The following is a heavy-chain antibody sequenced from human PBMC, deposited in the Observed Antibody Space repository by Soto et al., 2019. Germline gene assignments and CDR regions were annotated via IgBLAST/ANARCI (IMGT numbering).Heavy chain of an antibody. D-gene: IGHD3-9*01. Sequence: SETLSLTCAVYGGSFSGYYWSWIRQPPGKGLEWIGEINHSGSTNYNPSLKSRVTISLDKSKSQFSLKLNSVTAADSAVYFCARLEGLATISYYFDFWGQAALVTVSS. CDR2: INHSGST. CDR3: ARLEGLATISYYFDF. CDR1: GGSFSGYY. V-gene: IGHV4-34*01. J-gene: IGHJ4*02.